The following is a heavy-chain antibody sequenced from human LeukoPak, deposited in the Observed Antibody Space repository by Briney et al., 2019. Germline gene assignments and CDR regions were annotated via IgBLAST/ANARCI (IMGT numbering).Heavy chain of an antibody. CDR1: GFTFDDYA. J-gene: IGHJ4*02. D-gene: IGHD6-13*01. CDR2: ISWNSGSI. CDR3: AKGRGYSSRNSFDY. Sequence: PGGSLRLSCSASGFTFDDYAMHWVRQAPGKGLEWVSGISWNSGSIGYADSVKGRFTISRDNAKNSLYLQMNSLRAEDTALYYCAKGRGYSSRNSFDYWGQGTLVTVSS. V-gene: IGHV3-9*01.